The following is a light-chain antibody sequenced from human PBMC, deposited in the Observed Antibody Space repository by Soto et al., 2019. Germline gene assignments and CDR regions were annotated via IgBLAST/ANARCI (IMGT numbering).Light chain of an antibody. Sequence: EIALTQSPGTLSLSPGERATLSCRASQSVSSSYLAWYQQKPGLAPRLLISAASSRGTVIPDRFSGSWSGTDVTQTISRLERDNFAVYYCQQYGSSPPITSGQETRLEIK. CDR2: AAS. CDR3: QQYGSSPPIT. CDR1: QSVSSSY. J-gene: IGKJ5*01. V-gene: IGKV3-20*01.